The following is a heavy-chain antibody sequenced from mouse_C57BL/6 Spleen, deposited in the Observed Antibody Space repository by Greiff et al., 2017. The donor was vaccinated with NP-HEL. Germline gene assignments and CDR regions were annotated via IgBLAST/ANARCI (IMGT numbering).Heavy chain of an antibody. CDR3: ARAYYSNYPFAY. D-gene: IGHD2-5*01. CDR2: ISSGSSTI. V-gene: IGHV5-17*01. CDR1: GFTFSDYG. Sequence: EVKLMESGGGLVKPGGSLKLSCAASGFTFSDYGMHWVRQAPEKGLEWVAYISSGSSTIYYADTVKGRFTISRDNAKNTLFLQMTSLRSEDTAMYYCARAYYSNYPFAYWGQGTLVTVSA. J-gene: IGHJ3*01.